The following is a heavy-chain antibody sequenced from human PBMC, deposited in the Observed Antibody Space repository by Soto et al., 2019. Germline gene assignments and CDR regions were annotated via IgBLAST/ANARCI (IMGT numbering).Heavy chain of an antibody. V-gene: IGHV4-59*08. CDR2: IYYSGST. CDR1: GGSINSYY. CDR3: ARLYGLDAFDI. D-gene: IGHD3-16*02. J-gene: IGHJ3*02. Sequence: PSETLSLTCTVSGGSINSYYWSWIRQPPGKGLEWIGYIYYSGSTNYNPSLKSRVTISVDTSKNHFFLKLSSVTAADTAVYYCARLYGLDAFDIWGQGTMVTVSS.